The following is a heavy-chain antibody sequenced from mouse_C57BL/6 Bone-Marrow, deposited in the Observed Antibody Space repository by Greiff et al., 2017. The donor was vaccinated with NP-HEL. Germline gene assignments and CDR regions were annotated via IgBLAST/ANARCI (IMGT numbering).Heavy chain of an antibody. CDR1: GYTFTSYW. CDR2: IDPSDSYT. CDR3: ERVRGNLGAMDY. Sequence: VQLQQPGAELVMPGASVKLSCKASGYTFTSYWMHWVKQRPGQGLEWIGEIDPSDSYTNYNQKFKGKSTLTVDKPSSTAYMQLSSLTSEDSAVYYCERVRGNLGAMDYWGQGTSVTVSS. D-gene: IGHD2-1*01. J-gene: IGHJ4*01. V-gene: IGHV1-69*01.